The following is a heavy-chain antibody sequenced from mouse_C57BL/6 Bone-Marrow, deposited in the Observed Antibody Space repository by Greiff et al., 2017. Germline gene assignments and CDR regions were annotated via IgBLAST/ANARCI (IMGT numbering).Heavy chain of an antibody. CDR3: ASSFITTVVRDY. D-gene: IGHD1-1*01. Sequence: QVQLKESGPGLVQPSQSLSITCTVSGFSLTSYGVHWVRQSPGKGLEWLGVLWSGGSTDYNAAFISRLSISKDNSKSQVFFKMNSLQADDTAIYYCASSFITTVVRDYWGQGTTLTVSS. CDR1: GFSLTSYG. V-gene: IGHV2-2*01. CDR2: LWSGGST. J-gene: IGHJ2*01.